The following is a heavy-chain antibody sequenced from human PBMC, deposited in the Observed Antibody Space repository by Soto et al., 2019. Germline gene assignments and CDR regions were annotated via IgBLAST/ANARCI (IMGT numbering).Heavy chain of an antibody. J-gene: IGHJ4*02. CDR3: ARQASRGVINLYYFDY. D-gene: IGHD3-10*01. Sequence: SETLSLTCAVSGGSISSSSYYWGWIRQPPGKGLEWIGSIFYSGSTYYNPSLKSRVTISVDTSKNQFSLKLSSVTAADTAVYYCARQASRGVINLYYFDYWGQGTLVTVSS. V-gene: IGHV4-39*01. CDR2: IFYSGST. CDR1: GGSISSSSYY.